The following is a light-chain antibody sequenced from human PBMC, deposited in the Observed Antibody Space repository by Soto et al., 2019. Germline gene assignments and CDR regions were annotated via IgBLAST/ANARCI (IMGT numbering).Light chain of an antibody. V-gene: IGKV3-20*01. CDR1: QSVASN. J-gene: IGKJ4*01. Sequence: EIVMTQSPASLSVSPGESVTLSCRASQSVASNLAWYQQKPGQAPRLLIYGASSRATGIPDRFSGSGSGTDFTLTISRLEPEDFAVYYCQQYGSSALTFGGGTKVDIK. CDR3: QQYGSSALT. CDR2: GAS.